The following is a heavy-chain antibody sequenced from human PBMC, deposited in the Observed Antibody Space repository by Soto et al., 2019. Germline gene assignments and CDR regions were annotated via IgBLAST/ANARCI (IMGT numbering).Heavy chain of an antibody. CDR3: GRLLYYSRGYYYFDY. J-gene: IGHJ4*02. Sequence: SEALSVTCTASGGSISSSSYYWVWLRHPPGKGLEWIGSVYYSGSTYDNPSLKSRITLTVNRSKSQFSLKLTSVTAADTAVYCCGRLLYYSRGYYYFDYWGQGTLVTVSP. D-gene: IGHD3-22*01. V-gene: IGHV4-39*01. CDR1: GGSISSSSYY. CDR2: VYYSGST.